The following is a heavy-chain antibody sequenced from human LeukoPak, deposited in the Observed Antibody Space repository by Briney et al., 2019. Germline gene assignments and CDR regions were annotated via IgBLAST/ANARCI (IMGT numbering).Heavy chain of an antibody. V-gene: IGHV3-53*01. CDR3: ARDRYYYDSSGHYPGGDY. D-gene: IGHD3-22*01. J-gene: IGHJ4*02. CDR1: GFTVSGNY. CDR2: IYSGGTT. Sequence: GGSLRLSCAVSGFTVSGNYMSWVRQAPGKGLEWVSLIYSGGTTYYADSVKGRFTISRDNSKNTLYLQMNSLRADDTAVYYCARDRYYYDSSGHYPGGDYWGQGTLVTVSS.